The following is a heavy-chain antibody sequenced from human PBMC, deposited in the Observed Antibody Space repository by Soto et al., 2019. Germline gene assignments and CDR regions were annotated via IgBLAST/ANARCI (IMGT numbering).Heavy chain of an antibody. D-gene: IGHD4-17*01. CDR2: VIPIFGTA. CDR1: GGTFSSYT. Sequence: QVQLVQSGAEVKKPGSSVKVSCKASGGTFSSYTISWVRQAPGQGLEWMGGVIPIFGTANYAQMFQGRVTXXADESTRTVYMELSSLRSGDTAVYYCARDSRRDYGDYGIDYWGQGTLVTVSS. CDR3: ARDSRRDYGDYGIDY. J-gene: IGHJ4*02. V-gene: IGHV1-69*12.